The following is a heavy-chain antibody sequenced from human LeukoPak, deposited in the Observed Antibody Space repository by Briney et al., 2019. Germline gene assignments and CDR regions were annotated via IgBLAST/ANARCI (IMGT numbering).Heavy chain of an antibody. Sequence: PGGSLRLSCAASGFTFNNYALSWVRQAPGKGLEWVSAISGSGGSTYYADSVKGRFTISRGNSKNTLYLQMNSLRAEDTAVYYCAKERGDYDFWSGYSLDAFDIWGQGTMVTVSS. J-gene: IGHJ3*02. D-gene: IGHD3-3*01. CDR3: AKERGDYDFWSGYSLDAFDI. CDR2: ISGSGGST. V-gene: IGHV3-23*01. CDR1: GFTFNNYA.